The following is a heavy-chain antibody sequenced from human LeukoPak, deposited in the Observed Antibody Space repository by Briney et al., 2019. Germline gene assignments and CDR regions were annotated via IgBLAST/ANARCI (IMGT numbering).Heavy chain of an antibody. CDR2: VYNSGTT. D-gene: IGHD6-13*01. J-gene: IGHJ4*02. V-gene: IGHV4-61*10. Sequence: SETLSLTCTVSGDSISSGSYYWSWIWQPAGKGLEWIGRVYNSGTTTYNPSLKSRVTISVDTSKNQFSLKLSSVTAADTAVYYCARMVKGSSWYIDYWGQGTLVTVSS. CDR1: GDSISSGSYY. CDR3: ARMVKGSSWYIDY.